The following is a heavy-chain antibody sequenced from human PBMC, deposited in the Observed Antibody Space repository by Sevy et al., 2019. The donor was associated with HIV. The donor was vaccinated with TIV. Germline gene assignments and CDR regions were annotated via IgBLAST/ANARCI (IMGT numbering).Heavy chain of an antibody. Sequence: GGSLRLSCKPSGFTVVSYAMNWVRQAPGKGLEWVSTIYGSGSTTYHADSLRGRFSISRDDSKNTLYLQMNSLKTEDTAVYYSAGGRFDSSGSFDAFDIWGQGTMVTVSS. CDR1: GFTVVSYA. CDR2: IYGSGSTT. D-gene: IGHD3-22*01. CDR3: AGGRFDSSGSFDAFDI. V-gene: IGHV3-23*01. J-gene: IGHJ3*02.